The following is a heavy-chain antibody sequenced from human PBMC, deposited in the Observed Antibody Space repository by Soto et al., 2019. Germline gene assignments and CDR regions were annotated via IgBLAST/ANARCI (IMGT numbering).Heavy chain of an antibody. CDR1: GFTFSSYA. D-gene: IGHD3-22*01. J-gene: IGHJ4*02. CDR3: AKAGTYYDSSGYYLYY. Sequence: PGGSLRLSCAASGFTFSSYAMSWVRQAPGKGLEWVSAISGSGGSTYYADSVKGRFTISRDDSKNTLYLQMNSLRAEDTAVYYCAKAGTYYDSSGYYLYYWGQGTLVTVSS. CDR2: ISGSGGST. V-gene: IGHV3-23*01.